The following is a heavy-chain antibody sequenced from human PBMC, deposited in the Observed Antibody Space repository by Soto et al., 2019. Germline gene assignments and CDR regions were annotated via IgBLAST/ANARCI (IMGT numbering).Heavy chain of an antibody. CDR2: INAGNGNT. J-gene: IGHJ4*02. CDR1: GYTFTSYA. CDR3: ASLRYHSSGYYRSFDY. Sequence: QVLLVQSGAEVKKPGASVKVSCKASGYTFTSYAMHWVRQAPGQRLEWMGWINAGNGNTKYSQKFQGRVTITRDTSASTAYMELSSLRSDDTAVYYCASLRYHSSGYYRSFDYWGQGTLVTVSS. V-gene: IGHV1-3*01. D-gene: IGHD3-22*01.